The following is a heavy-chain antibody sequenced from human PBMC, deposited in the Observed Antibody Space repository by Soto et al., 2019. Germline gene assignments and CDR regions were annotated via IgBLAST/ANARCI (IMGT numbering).Heavy chain of an antibody. CDR3: ARWGTTGGLDV. CDR2: TSYDGNTK. Sequence: QLVESGGGVVQPGTSLRLSCAASGFRFKSFVMHWVRQVPGKGLQWVALTSYDGNTKDYGDSVQGRFIVSRDNSKNTLDLQMDSLRLEDTALYYCARWGTTGGLDVWGQGTLVSVSS. J-gene: IGHJ4*02. V-gene: IGHV3-30*19. CDR1: GFRFKSFV. D-gene: IGHD3-16*01.